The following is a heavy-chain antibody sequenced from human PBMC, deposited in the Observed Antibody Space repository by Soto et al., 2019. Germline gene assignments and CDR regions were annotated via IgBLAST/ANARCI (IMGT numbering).Heavy chain of an antibody. Sequence: PGESLKISCKASGYSFTTYWISWVRQMPGKGLEWMGRIDPSDSYTNYSPSFQGHVTISADKSISTAYLQWSSLKASDTAMYYCARHAGGRYNWFDPWGQGTLVTVSS. CDR2: IDPSDSYT. J-gene: IGHJ5*02. CDR3: ARHAGGRYNWFDP. D-gene: IGHD6-19*01. CDR1: GYSFTTYW. V-gene: IGHV5-10-1*01.